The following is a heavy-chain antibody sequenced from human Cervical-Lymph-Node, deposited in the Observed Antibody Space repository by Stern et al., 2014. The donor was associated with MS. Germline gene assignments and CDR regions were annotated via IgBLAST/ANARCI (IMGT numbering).Heavy chain of an antibody. V-gene: IGHV1-69*01. CDR2: IIPVFGTA. CDR3: ASPVTLTVGAMDV. D-gene: IGHD4-17*01. J-gene: IGHJ6*02. Sequence: DQLVESGAEVKKPGSSVKVSCKASGGTFSTYPIIWVRQAPGQGLEWMGGIIPVFGTANYAQKFQGRVTITAADSSSTAYMELSSLRSEDTAVYYCASPVTLTVGAMDVWGQGTTITVSS. CDR1: GGTFSTYP.